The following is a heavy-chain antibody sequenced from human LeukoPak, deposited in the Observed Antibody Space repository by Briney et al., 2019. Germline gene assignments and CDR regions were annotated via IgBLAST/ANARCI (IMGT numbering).Heavy chain of an antibody. J-gene: IGHJ4*02. Sequence: ASVKVSCKASGYTFTGYYMHWVRQAPGQGPEWMGWINPNSGGTNYAQKFQGRVTMTRDTSISTAYMELSRLRSDDTAVYYCARVYYDSSGYDYWGQGTPVTVSS. CDR2: INPNSGGT. CDR3: ARVYYDSSGYDY. CDR1: GYTFTGYY. V-gene: IGHV1-2*02. D-gene: IGHD3-22*01.